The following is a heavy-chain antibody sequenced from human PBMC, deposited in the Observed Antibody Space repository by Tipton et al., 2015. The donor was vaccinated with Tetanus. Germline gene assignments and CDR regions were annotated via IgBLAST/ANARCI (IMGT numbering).Heavy chain of an antibody. D-gene: IGHD1-14*01. Sequence: GEALVRGGYYWTWIRHLPGKGLEWIGYIYHTGAAHYNPSLKSRVTISVDTSKNQFSLKLSSVTAADTAVYYCARGTGDYWGQGTLVTVSS. J-gene: IGHJ4*02. V-gene: IGHV4-31*02. CDR1: GEALVRGGYY. CDR2: IYHTGAA. CDR3: ARGTGDY.